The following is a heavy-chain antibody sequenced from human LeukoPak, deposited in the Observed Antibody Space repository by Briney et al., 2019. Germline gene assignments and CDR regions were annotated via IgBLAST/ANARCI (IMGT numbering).Heavy chain of an antibody. CDR1: GFTFSDYY. J-gene: IGHJ4*02. Sequence: PGGSLRLSCAASGFTFSDYYMSWIRQAPGKGLEWVSYISSIGSTIYYADSVKVRFTISRDNAKNSLYLQMNSLRAEDTAVYYCARDNWNDGGHFDYWGQGTLVTVSS. CDR3: ARDNWNDGGHFDY. CDR2: ISSIGSTI. D-gene: IGHD1-20*01. V-gene: IGHV3-11*01.